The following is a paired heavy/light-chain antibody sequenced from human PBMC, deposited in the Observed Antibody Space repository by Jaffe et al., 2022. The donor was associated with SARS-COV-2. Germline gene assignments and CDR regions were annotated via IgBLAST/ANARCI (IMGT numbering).Heavy chain of an antibody. Sequence: EVQLVESGGGLVKPGGSLRLSCAASGFTFSQSTVYWVRQAPGRGLEWVSSISGRSIYKYYADSVTGRFTVSRDNAQNSLYLHMNSLRADDTAIYYCAREYCSHHVCYPALDSWGQGTLVTVSS. CDR1: GFTFSQST. V-gene: IGHV3-21*02. D-gene: IGHD2-15*01. J-gene: IGHJ4*02. CDR3: AREYCSHHVCYPALDS. CDR2: ISGRSIYK.
Light chain of an antibody. V-gene: IGLV1-44*01. CDR3: ASWDDSLNGPV. CDR1: DSDIGSKT. CDR2: STN. Sequence: QSVLTQPPSASGTPGRNVTISCSGSDSDIGSKTVNWYRQLPGTTPKLVIYSTNQRPSGVPDRFSGSKSGTSASLAISGLQSEDEADYFCASWDDSLNGPVFGGGTKLTVL. J-gene: IGLJ3*02.